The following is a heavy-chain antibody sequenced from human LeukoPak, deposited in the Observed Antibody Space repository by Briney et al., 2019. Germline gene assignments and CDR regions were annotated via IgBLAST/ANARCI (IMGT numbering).Heavy chain of an antibody. CDR2: IXNNGGSK. CDR3: ARTSIAAREADY. V-gene: IGHV3-64*01. J-gene: IGHJ4*02. Sequence: GGSLRLSCAAXGXXXXXXSXXXXXXAXGXXLXXVSAIXNNGGSKYYAKSVKGRFTISRDNSKNTLYLQMGSLRAEDMAVYYCARTSIAAREADYWGQGTLVTVSS. D-gene: IGHD6-6*01. CDR1: GXXXXXXS.